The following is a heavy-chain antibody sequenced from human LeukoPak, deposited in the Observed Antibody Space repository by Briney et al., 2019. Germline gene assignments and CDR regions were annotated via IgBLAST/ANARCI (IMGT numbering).Heavy chain of an antibody. D-gene: IGHD1-26*01. Sequence: GGSLRLSCAASGFTFSSYAMSWVRQAPGKGLEWVSAISGSGGGTYYADSVKGRSTISRDNSKYTLYLQMNGLRAEDTAVYYCAKDVLSGSYFYWGQGTLVTVSS. CDR2: ISGSGGGT. CDR1: GFTFSSYA. V-gene: IGHV3-23*01. CDR3: AKDVLSGSYFY. J-gene: IGHJ4*02.